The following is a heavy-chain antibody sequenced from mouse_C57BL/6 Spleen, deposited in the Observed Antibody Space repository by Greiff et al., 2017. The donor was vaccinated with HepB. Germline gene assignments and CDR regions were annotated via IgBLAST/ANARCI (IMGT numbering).Heavy chain of an antibody. V-gene: IGHV1-15*01. D-gene: IGHD2-3*01. Sequence: VQRVESGAELVRPGASVTLSCKASGYTFTDYEMHWVKQTPVHGLEWIGAIDPETGGTAYNQKFKGKAILTADKSSSTAYMELRSLTSEDSAVYYYTRSDDGYYRYWFAYWGQGTLVTVSA. CDR3: TRSDDGYYRYWFAY. CDR1: GYTFTDYE. CDR2: IDPETGGT. J-gene: IGHJ3*01.